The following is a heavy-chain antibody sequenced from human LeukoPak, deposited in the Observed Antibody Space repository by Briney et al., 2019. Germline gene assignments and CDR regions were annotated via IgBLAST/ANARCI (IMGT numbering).Heavy chain of an antibody. J-gene: IGHJ3*02. V-gene: IGHV3-30*02. Sequence: QSGGSLRLSCAASGFTFTSCAMHWVRQAPGKGLEWVAFIRYDGSNKYYADSVKGRFTISRDNAKNSLYLQMNSLRAEDTAVYYCARARTRYSGSYGGAFDIWGQGTMVTVSS. D-gene: IGHD1-26*01. CDR1: GFTFTSCA. CDR2: IRYDGSNK. CDR3: ARARTRYSGSYGGAFDI.